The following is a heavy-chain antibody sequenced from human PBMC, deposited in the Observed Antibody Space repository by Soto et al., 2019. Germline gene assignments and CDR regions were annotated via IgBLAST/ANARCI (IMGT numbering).Heavy chain of an antibody. V-gene: IGHV4-59*08. CDR1: GGSISSYY. J-gene: IGHJ4*02. CDR3: ASNCGGDCYPGFDY. CDR2: IYYSGST. D-gene: IGHD2-21*02. Sequence: PSETLSLTCTVSGGSISSYYWSWIRQPPGKGLEWIGYIYYSGSTNYNPSLKSRVTISVDTSKNQFSLKLSSVTAADTAVYYCASNCGGDCYPGFDYWGQGTLVTVSS.